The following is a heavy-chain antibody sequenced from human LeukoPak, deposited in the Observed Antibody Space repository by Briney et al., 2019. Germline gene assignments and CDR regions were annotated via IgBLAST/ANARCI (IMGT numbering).Heavy chain of an antibody. Sequence: SETLSLTCTVSGGSISSYYWGWIRQPAGKALEWIGRIHSSGSTNYNPSLKSRVTISVDTSKTQFSLKLTSVTAADTAVYYCARDDRDAFDFWGQGTMVTVSS. J-gene: IGHJ3*01. CDR2: IHSSGST. CDR3: ARDDRDAFDF. CDR1: GGSISSYY. V-gene: IGHV4-4*07.